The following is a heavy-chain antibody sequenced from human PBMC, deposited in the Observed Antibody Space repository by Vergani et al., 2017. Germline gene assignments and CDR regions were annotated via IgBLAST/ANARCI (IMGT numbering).Heavy chain of an antibody. CDR1: GFTVSSNY. Sequence: EVQLVESGGGLVQPGGSLRLSCAASGFTVSSNYMSWVRQAPGKGLEWVSVIYSGGSTYYADSVKGRFTISRDNSKNTLYLQMNSLRAEDTAVYYCARENAPVGGPFDYAFDIWGQGTMVTVSS. D-gene: IGHD2-2*01. J-gene: IGHJ3*02. V-gene: IGHV3-66*01. CDR2: IYSGGST. CDR3: ARENAPVGGPFDYAFDI.